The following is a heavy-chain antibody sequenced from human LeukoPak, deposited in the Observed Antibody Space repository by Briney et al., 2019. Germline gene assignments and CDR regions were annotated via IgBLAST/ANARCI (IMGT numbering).Heavy chain of an antibody. CDR1: GYTLTELS. Sequence: ASVKVSCKVSGYTLTELSMHWVRQAPGKGLEWMGGFDPEDGETIYAQKFQGRVTMTEDTSTDTAYMELSSLRSGDTAVYYSATNPGDYLGDYYFDYWGQGTLVTVSS. V-gene: IGHV1-24*01. CDR2: FDPEDGET. CDR3: ATNPGDYLGDYYFDY. D-gene: IGHD4-17*01. J-gene: IGHJ4*02.